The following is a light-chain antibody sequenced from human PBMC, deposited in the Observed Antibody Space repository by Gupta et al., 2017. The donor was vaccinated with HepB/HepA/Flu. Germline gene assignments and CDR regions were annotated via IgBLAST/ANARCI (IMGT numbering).Light chain of an antibody. CDR1: QSVGRC. J-gene: IGKJ4*01. CDR3: QHSRNWPPIT. Sequence: EIVLTQSPATLSLSPGERATLSCRASQSVGRCLAWYQQRPGQAPRLLIYDASNRDTGVPARFSGSGFGTYFTLTINGREREDFALYYCQHSRNWPPITFGGGTKVDIK. V-gene: IGKV3-11*01. CDR2: DAS.